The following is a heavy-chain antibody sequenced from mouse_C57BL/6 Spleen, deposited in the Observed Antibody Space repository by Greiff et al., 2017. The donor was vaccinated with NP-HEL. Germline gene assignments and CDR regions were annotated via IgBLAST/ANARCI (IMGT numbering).Heavy chain of an antibody. J-gene: IGHJ3*01. Sequence: VQLKQSGPVLVKPGASVKMSCKASGYTFTDYYMNWVKQSHGKSLEWIGVINPYNGGTSYNQKFKGKATLTVDKSSSTAYMELNSLTSEDSAVYYCARPYDYDKAWFAYWGQGTLVTVSA. CDR1: GYTFTDYY. D-gene: IGHD2-4*01. V-gene: IGHV1-19*01. CDR2: INPYNGGT. CDR3: ARPYDYDKAWFAY.